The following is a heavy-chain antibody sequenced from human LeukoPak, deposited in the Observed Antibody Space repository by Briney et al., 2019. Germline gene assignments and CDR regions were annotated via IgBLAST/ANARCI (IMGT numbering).Heavy chain of an antibody. CDR3: ARHGQRSTSSLPGYYYGMDV. Sequence: GSLRLSCAASGFTFSNYAMSWVRQPSGKGLEWIGYIYYSGSTNYNPSLKSRVTISVDTSKNQFSLKLSSVTAADTAVYYCARHGQRSTSSLPGYYYGMDVWGQGTTSPSP. CDR1: GFTFSNYA. CDR2: IYYSGST. J-gene: IGHJ6*02. V-gene: IGHV4-59*08. D-gene: IGHD2-2*01.